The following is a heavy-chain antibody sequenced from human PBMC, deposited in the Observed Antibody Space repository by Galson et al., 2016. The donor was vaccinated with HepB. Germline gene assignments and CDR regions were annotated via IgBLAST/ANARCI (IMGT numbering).Heavy chain of an antibody. CDR2: KFYSGST. CDR1: GGSISSSQYY. CDR3: ARPTWGSGSYVAY. V-gene: IGHV4-39*01. D-gene: IGHD2-15*01. Sequence: SETLSLTCTVSGGSISSSQYYWGWIRQPPGKGLEWVATKFYSGSTNYNPSLKSRVTIYVDPSKNQFSLRVSSVTAADTAVYYCARPTWGSGSYVAYWGQGILVTVSS. J-gene: IGHJ4*02.